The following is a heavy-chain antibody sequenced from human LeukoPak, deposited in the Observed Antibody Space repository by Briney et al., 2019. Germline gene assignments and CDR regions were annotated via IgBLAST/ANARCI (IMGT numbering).Heavy chain of an antibody. CDR1: GGTFSSYT. D-gene: IGHD2-2*02. Sequence: ASVKVSCKASGGTFSSYTISWVRQAPGQGLEWMGRIIPILGIANYAQKFQGRVTITADKSTSTAYMELSSLRSEDTAVYYCAGDCSSTSCYTPGDWFDPWGQGTLVTVSS. CDR2: IIPILGIA. CDR3: AGDCSSTSCYTPGDWFDP. V-gene: IGHV1-69*04. J-gene: IGHJ5*02.